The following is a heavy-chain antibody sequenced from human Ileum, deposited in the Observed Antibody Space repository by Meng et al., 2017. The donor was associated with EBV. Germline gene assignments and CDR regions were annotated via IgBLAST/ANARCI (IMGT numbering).Heavy chain of an antibody. V-gene: IGHV4-61*08. Sequence: QVQLQQSGPGVVRPSETLSLTCTVSGASVTSSGYYWSWLRQSPGKGLEWLGYVNYNGDSTYNPSLKSRVTIFIDTSKKQFYLNLTSATAADTAIYYCARDLRVGGAFDYWGQGTLVTVSS. CDR1: GASVTSSGYY. J-gene: IGHJ4*02. CDR2: VNYNGDS. D-gene: IGHD1-26*01. CDR3: ARDLRVGGAFDY.